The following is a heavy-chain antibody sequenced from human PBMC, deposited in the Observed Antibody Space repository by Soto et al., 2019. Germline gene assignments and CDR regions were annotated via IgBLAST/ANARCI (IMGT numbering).Heavy chain of an antibody. CDR1: GFSFSIHA. CDR2: MSPNGDNQ. V-gene: IGHV3-30-3*01. J-gene: IGHJ4*02. D-gene: IGHD3-22*01. CDR3: ASGAAFYYDTSRY. Sequence: QVELVESGGGVVQSGGSLRLSCAAPGFSFSIHALHWIRQAPGEGLEWVAVMSPNGDNQYYADSVKGRFTISRDTSKSTLSLQMTSLRPEDTAVYDCASGAAFYYDTSRYWGQGTLVTVSS.